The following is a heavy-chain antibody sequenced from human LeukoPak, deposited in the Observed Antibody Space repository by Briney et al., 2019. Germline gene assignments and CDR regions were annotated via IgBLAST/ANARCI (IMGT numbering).Heavy chain of an antibody. CDR3: ARAQYNDY. D-gene: IGHD1-1*01. Sequence: GGSLRLPCAASGFSFGSHWMQWVRQVPGKGLVWVSRLNSDGSIRSYADSVKGRFTISRDNAKNTLYLQMNSLRAEDTAVYYCARAQYNDYWGQGTLVTVSS. CDR1: GFSFGSHW. J-gene: IGHJ4*02. V-gene: IGHV3-74*01. CDR2: LNSDGSIR.